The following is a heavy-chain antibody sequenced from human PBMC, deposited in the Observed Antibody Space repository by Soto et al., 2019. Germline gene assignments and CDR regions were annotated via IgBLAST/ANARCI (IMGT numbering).Heavy chain of an antibody. J-gene: IGHJ5*02. D-gene: IGHD2-2*02. Sequence: GGSLRLSCAASEFTFNNYAMTWVRQTPGKGLEWVAGISGPGGRTYYADSVKGRFTISRDNSKNTLYLQMNSLRAEDTAVYYCARVVPAAINWFDPWGQGTLVTVSS. CDR2: ISGPGGRT. V-gene: IGHV3-23*01. CDR3: ARVVPAAINWFDP. CDR1: EFTFNNYA.